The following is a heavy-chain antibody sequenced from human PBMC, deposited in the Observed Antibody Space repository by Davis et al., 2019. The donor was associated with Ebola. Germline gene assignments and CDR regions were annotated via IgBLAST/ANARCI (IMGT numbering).Heavy chain of an antibody. D-gene: IGHD2-2*01. Sequence: ASVKVSCKASGYTFTGYYMHWVRQAPGQGLEWMGRINPNSGGTNYAQKLQGRVTMTTDTSTSTAYMELRSLRSDDTAVYYCARGDIVLVPAAIVDYYYYGMDVWGQGTTVTVSS. V-gene: IGHV1-2*06. CDR2: INPNSGGT. CDR1: GYTFTGYY. J-gene: IGHJ6*02. CDR3: ARGDIVLVPAAIVDYYYYGMDV.